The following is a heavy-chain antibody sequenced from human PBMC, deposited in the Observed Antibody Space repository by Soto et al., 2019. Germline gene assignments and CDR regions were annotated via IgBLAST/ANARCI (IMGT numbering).Heavy chain of an antibody. CDR2: IWYDGSNK. J-gene: IGHJ4*02. CDR1: GFTFGSYG. V-gene: IGHV3-33*01. Sequence: PGGSLRLSCAASGFTFGSYGMHWVRQAPGKGLEWVAVIWYDGSNKYYADSVKGRFTISRDNSKNTLYLQMNSLRAEDTAVYYCARDLDYDILTGCGYWGQGTLVTVSS. D-gene: IGHD3-9*01. CDR3: ARDLDYDILTGCGY.